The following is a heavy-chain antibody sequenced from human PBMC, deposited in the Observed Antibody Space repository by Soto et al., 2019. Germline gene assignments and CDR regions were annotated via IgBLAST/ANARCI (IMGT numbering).Heavy chain of an antibody. V-gene: IGHV3-30-3*01. J-gene: IGHJ4*02. CDR2: ISYDGSNK. CDR3: GRCSSTSCQLGADY. Sequence: QVQLVESGGGVVQPGRSLRLSCAASGFIFSNYAMHWVRQAPGKGLEWVALISYDGSNKYYADSVKGRFTISRDNSKNTLYLQMNSLRTEDTAVYYCGRCSSTSCQLGADYWGQGTLGTVSS. D-gene: IGHD2-2*01. CDR1: GFIFSNYA.